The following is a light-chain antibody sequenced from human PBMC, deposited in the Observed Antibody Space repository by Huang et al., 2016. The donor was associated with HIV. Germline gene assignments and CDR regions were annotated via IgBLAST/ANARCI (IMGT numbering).Light chain of an antibody. Sequence: DIQMTQFPTSLSASVGDRLTISCRSSQTISKYLNWYPQKPGGAPKLLISGTSNLQSGVPTRFSGGGSGTHFTLAINNLQPEDSATYYCQQSYSVPRTFGQGTKLEI. CDR3: QQSYSVPRT. J-gene: IGKJ2*01. V-gene: IGKV1-39*01. CDR2: GTS. CDR1: QTISKY.